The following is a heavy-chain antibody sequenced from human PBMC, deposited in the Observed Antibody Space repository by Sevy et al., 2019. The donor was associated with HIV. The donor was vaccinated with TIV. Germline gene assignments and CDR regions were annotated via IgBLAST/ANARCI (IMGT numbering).Heavy chain of an antibody. D-gene: IGHD3-16*02. Sequence: GGSLRLSCTASGFTFSNYVMAWVRQTAGKGLEWVSSVTNRNTYYIDSVRGRFTISRDNSKNTLYLQTNSLRAEDTAIYFCARELNLGQIVTVEYWGQGALVTVSS. V-gene: IGHV3-23*01. CDR1: GFTFSNYV. CDR3: ARELNLGQIVTVEY. CDR2: VTNRNT. J-gene: IGHJ4*02.